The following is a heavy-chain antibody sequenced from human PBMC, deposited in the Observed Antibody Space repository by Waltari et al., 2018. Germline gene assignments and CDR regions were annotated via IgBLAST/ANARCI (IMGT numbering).Heavy chain of an antibody. Sequence: EVQLVESGGDLVQPGGSLRLSCSASEFSFNTHWMAWFSQAPGKRLEWVATIKPDGSDKFYVDSVKGRFAISRDNARNLLYLQMNSLRAEDTAIFYWAKMGAGRAPDYWGQGTLVTVSS. J-gene: IGHJ4*02. CDR2: IKPDGSDK. D-gene: IGHD3-16*01. CDR3: AKMGAGRAPDY. CDR1: EFSFNTHW. V-gene: IGHV3-7*03.